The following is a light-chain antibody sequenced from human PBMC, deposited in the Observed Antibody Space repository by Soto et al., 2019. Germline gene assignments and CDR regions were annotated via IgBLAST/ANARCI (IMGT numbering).Light chain of an antibody. Sequence: SYELTQPPSVSVAPGKTARITCGGNNIGSKSVLWYQQKPGQAPVLVIYYDSDRPSGIPERFSGSNSGNTATLTISRVEAGDEADYYCQVWDSSSDHPVFGGGTKVTVL. CDR1: NIGSKS. V-gene: IGLV3-21*04. CDR3: QVWDSSSDHPV. CDR2: YDS. J-gene: IGLJ2*01.